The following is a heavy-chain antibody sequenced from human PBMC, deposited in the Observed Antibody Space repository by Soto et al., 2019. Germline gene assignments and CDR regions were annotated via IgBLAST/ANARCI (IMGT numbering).Heavy chain of an antibody. Sequence: QVQLQESGPGLVKPSGTLSLTCVVSGDSISSSNWWSWVRQPPGKGLEWIGEIHHSGSANYNPSLKSRVNISIDKSKNQVSLKLSSVTAADTAVYYCVRPKMTTVRTGWYFDLWGRGTLVTVSS. CDR3: VRPKMTTVRTGWYFDL. J-gene: IGHJ2*01. CDR2: IHHSGSA. CDR1: GDSISSSNW. V-gene: IGHV4-4*02. D-gene: IGHD4-17*01.